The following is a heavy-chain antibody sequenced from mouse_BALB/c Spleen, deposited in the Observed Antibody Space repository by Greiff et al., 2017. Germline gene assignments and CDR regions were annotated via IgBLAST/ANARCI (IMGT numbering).Heavy chain of an antibody. CDR2: ISYSGST. D-gene: IGHD2-13*01. CDR3: ARSSDGDYWYFDV. Sequence: DVQLQESGPSLVKPSQTLSLTCSVTGYSITSCYWNWIRKFPGNKLEYMGYISYSGSTYYNPSLKSRISITRDTSKNQYYLQLNSVTTEDTATYYCARSSDGDYWYFDVWGAGTTVTVSA. J-gene: IGHJ1*01. CDR1: GYSITSCY. V-gene: IGHV3-8*02.